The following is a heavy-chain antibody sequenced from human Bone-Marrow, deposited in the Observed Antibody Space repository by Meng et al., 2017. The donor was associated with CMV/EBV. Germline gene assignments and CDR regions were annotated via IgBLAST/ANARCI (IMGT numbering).Heavy chain of an antibody. V-gene: IGHV3-21*04. Sequence: GGSLRLSCAASGFTFSSYSMNWVRQAPGKGLEWVSSISSSSSYIYYADSVKGRFTISRDNAKNSLYLQMNNLRGEDTAVYYCARDRGVDNGGNSGSFDYWGQGTLVTVSS. CDR1: GFTFSSYS. J-gene: IGHJ4*02. CDR2: ISSSSSYI. D-gene: IGHD4-23*01. CDR3: ARDRGVDNGGNSGSFDY.